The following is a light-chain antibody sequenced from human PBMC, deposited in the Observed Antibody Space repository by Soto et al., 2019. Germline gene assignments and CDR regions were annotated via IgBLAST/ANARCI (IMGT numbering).Light chain of an antibody. J-gene: IGKJ4*01. V-gene: IGKV3D-20*02. Sequence: EIVMTQSPATLSVSPGERATLSCRASQSVSSNYSAWYQQKPGQPPRLLIYGASTRATGIPARFSGSGSGTDFTLTISSLEPEDFAVYYCQQRSNWPPTFGGGTKVDI. CDR1: QSVSSNY. CDR3: QQRSNWPPT. CDR2: GAS.